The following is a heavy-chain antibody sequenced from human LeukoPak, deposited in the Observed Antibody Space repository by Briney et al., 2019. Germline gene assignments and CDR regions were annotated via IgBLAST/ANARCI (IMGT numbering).Heavy chain of an antibody. V-gene: IGHV1-69*04. CDR3: ALRFLEWLAFDY. CDR1: GGTFSSYA. D-gene: IGHD3-3*01. CDR2: IIPILGIA. Sequence: SVKVSCKASGGTFSSYAISWVRQAPGQGLEWMGRIIPILGIANYAQKFQGRVTITADKSTSTAYMELSSLRSEDTAVYYCALRFLEWLAFDYWGQGTLVTVSS. J-gene: IGHJ4*02.